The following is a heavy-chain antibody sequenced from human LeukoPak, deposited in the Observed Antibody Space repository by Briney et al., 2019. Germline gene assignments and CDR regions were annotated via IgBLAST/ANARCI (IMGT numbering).Heavy chain of an antibody. J-gene: IGHJ6*03. CDR2: INPNSGGT. D-gene: IGHD4-17*01. CDR3: ARTEPYDYGDYVGFYYYMDV. V-gene: IGHV1-2*02. CDR1: GYTFTDYY. Sequence: GASVKVSCKASGYTFTDYYMHWARQAPGQGLEWMGWINPNSGGTNYAQQFQGRVTMTRDTSISTAYMELSRLRSDDTAVYYCARTEPYDYGDYVGFYYYMDVWGKGTTVTISS.